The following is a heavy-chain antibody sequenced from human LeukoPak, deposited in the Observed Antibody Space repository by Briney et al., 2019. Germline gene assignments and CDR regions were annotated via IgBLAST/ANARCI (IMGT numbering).Heavy chain of an antibody. CDR3: AREIFNGFDI. CDR2: ISFDGSNV. J-gene: IGHJ3*02. Sequence: GGSLRLSCAASGFTFSSYGMHWVRQAPGKGLEWVALISFDGSNVFYGDSVKGRFTISRDNTKNTLYLQMNSLRAEDTAVYYCAREIFNGFDIWGQGTMVTVSS. V-gene: IGHV3-30*03. CDR1: GFTFSSYG.